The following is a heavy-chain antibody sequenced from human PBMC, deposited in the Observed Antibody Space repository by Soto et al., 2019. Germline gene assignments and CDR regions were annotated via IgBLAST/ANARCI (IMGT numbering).Heavy chain of an antibody. CDR2: INTSGGNS. CDR1: GFIFTDWF. CDR3: AKEGAIPGEVDA. Sequence: HLAQSGPEVKRPGASVKISCKASGFIFTDWFMHWVRQAPGQGPEWMGIINTSGGNSIYSQKFQDRVSMTRDTSTSTRNVELSSLTSADTAVYYCAKEGAIPGEVDAWGQGTLVTVSS. D-gene: IGHD2-21*01. V-gene: IGHV1-46*01. J-gene: IGHJ1*01.